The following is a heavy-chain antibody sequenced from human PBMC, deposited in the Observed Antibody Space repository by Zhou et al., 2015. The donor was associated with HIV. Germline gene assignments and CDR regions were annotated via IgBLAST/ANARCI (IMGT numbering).Heavy chain of an antibody. J-gene: IGHJ6*02. V-gene: IGHV3-30*18. CDR1: GFAFDDYG. D-gene: IGHD4-11*01. CDR2: ISNDGSNK. CDR3: AKDRTVRNYYGMDV. Sequence: VQVVESGGGVVRPGGSLKLSCEGFGFAFDDYGMAWVRQVPGKGLEWVAVISNDGSNKYYTDSVKGRFTISRVNSKNTLYLQMNSLRPEDTAVYYCAKDRTVRNYYGMDVWGQGTTVTVSS.